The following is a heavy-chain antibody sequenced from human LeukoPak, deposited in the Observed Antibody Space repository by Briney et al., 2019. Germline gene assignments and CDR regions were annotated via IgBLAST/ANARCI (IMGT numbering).Heavy chain of an antibody. Sequence: SETLSLTCAVYGGSFSGYYWSWIRQPPGKGLEWIGETTHSGSTNYNPSLKRRVTISVDTSQNQFSLKLSSVTAADTAVYYCARGPLGDYVGYWGQGTLVTVSS. V-gene: IGHV4-34*01. CDR3: ARGPLGDYVGY. D-gene: IGHD3-16*01. CDR2: TTHSGST. CDR1: GGSFSGYY. J-gene: IGHJ4*02.